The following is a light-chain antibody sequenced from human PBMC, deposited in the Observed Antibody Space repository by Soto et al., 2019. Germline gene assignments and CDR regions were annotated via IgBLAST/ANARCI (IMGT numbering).Light chain of an antibody. Sequence: QSVLTQPASVSGSPGQSITISCTGTISDVGGYDHVSWYQQHPGKAPRLMIYDVINRPSGVSDRFSASKSGNTASLTISGLQAEDEADYYCSSYRTSSTTNYVFGTGIKVTVL. CDR3: SSYRTSSTTNYV. CDR2: DVI. J-gene: IGLJ1*01. V-gene: IGLV2-14*01. CDR1: ISDVGGYDH.